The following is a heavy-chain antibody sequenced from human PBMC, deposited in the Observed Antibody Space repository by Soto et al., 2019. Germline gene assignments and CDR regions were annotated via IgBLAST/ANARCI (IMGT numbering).Heavy chain of an antibody. V-gene: IGHV1-69*01. CDR3: ARDLYKHGIVVVPALVAQNEYYYYGMDV. Sequence: QVQLVQSGAEVKKPGSSVKVSCKASGGTFSSYAISWVRQAPGQGLEWMGGIIPIFGTANYAQKFQGRVTITADESTSTAYMELSSLRSEDTAVYYCARDLYKHGIVVVPALVAQNEYYYYGMDVWGQGTTVTVSS. CDR1: GGTFSSYA. CDR2: IIPIFGTA. J-gene: IGHJ6*02. D-gene: IGHD2-2*01.